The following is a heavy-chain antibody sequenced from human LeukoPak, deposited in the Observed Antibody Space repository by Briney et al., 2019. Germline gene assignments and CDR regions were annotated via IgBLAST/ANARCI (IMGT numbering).Heavy chain of an antibody. CDR1: GGSISSYY. J-gene: IGHJ4*02. V-gene: IGHV4-59*01. CDR3: ARVSNLYYYDSSDFVYYFDY. CDR2: IYYSGST. Sequence: PSETLSLTCTVSGGSISSYYWSWIRQPPGKGLEWIGYIYYSGSTNYNPSLTSRVTISVDTSKNQFSLKLSSVTAADTAVYYCARVSNLYYYDSSDFVYYFDYWGQGTLVTVSS. D-gene: IGHD3-22*01.